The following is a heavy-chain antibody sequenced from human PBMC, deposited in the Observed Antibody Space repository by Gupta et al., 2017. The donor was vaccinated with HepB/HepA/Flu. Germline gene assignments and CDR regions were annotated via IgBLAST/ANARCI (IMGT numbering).Heavy chain of an antibody. CDR1: GGSISSYY. J-gene: IGHJ5*02. D-gene: IGHD4-23*01. V-gene: IGHV4-59*01. CDR3: ARSPGTVVTPSWFDP. Sequence: QVQLQESCPGLVKPSETLSLTCPVSGGSISSYYWSCLRQPPGKGLEWIGYIDYSGSTNYNPSLKSRVTISVDTSKNQFSLKLSSVTAADTAVYYCARSPGTVVTPSWFDPWGQGTLVTVSS. CDR2: IDYSGST.